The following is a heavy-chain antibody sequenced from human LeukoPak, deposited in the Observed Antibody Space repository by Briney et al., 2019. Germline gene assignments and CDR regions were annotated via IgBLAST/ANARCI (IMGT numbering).Heavy chain of an antibody. D-gene: IGHD1-14*01. V-gene: IGHV3-23*01. J-gene: IGHJ4*02. CDR3: APPDPPGIY. CDR1: GFTFSSYA. CDR2: ISGSGGST. Sequence: GGSLRLSCAASGFTFSSYAMSWVRQAPGKGLEWVAAISGSGGSTYYADSVKGRFTISRDNSTNTLYLQMNSLRPEDTAVYYCAPPDPPGIYWGQGTLVSVSS.